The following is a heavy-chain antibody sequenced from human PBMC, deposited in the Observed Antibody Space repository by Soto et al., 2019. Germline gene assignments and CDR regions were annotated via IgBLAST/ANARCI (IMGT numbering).Heavy chain of an antibody. V-gene: IGHV4-31*03. CDR2: IYYSGST. J-gene: IGHJ6*02. CDR3: AASCVACGGFNYYGMDV. D-gene: IGHD5-12*01. CDR1: GGSISSGGYY. Sequence: QVQLQESGPGLVKPSQTLSLTCTVSGGSISSGGYYWSWIRQHPGKGLEWIGYIYYSGSTYYNPSPKSRVTISVDTSKNQFSLKLSAVTAADTAVYYCAASCVACGGFNYYGMDVWGQGTTVTVSS.